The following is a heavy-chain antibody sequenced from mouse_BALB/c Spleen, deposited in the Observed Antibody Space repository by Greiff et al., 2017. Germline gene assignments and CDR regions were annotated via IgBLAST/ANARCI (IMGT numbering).Heavy chain of an antibody. V-gene: IGHV5-12-1*01. J-gene: IGHJ1*01. CDR2: ISSGGGST. Sequence: EVMLVESGGGLVKPGGSLKLSCAASGFAFSSYDMSWVRQTPEKRLEWVAYISSGGGSTYYPDTVKGRFTISRDNAKNTLYLQMSSLKSEDTAMYYCARHGVRRWYFDVWGAGTTVTVSS. CDR3: ARHGVRRWYFDV. CDR1: GFAFSSYD. D-gene: IGHD2-14*01.